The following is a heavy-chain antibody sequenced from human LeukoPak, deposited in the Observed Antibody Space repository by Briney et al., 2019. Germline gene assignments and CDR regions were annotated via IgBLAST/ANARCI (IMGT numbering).Heavy chain of an antibody. J-gene: IGHJ4*02. V-gene: IGHV3-30*02. D-gene: IGHD4-17*01. CDR1: GFTFSSYG. CDR2: IRYDGSNK. Sequence: GGSLRLSCAASGFTFSSYGMHWVRQAPGKGLEWVAFIRYDGSNKYYADSVKGRFTISRDNSKNTLYLQMNSLRAEDTVVYYCAKDLTVTTPFDYWGQGTLVTVSS. CDR3: AKDLTVTTPFDY.